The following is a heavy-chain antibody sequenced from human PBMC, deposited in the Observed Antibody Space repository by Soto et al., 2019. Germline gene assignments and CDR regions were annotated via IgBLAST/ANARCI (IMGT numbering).Heavy chain of an antibody. CDR3: ARDKDQYDFWGGTLDS. V-gene: IGHV3-30-3*01. Sequence: QLVESGGGVVQPERSLKLSCTASNFVFSVYSLHWVRQAPGKGLEWVALISYDGGNKYYADSVKGRFTISRDNSKNTLYLQMNSLRREDTAVYYCARDKDQYDFWGGTLDSWGQETLVTVSS. J-gene: IGHJ4*02. CDR1: NFVFSVYS. CDR2: ISYDGGNK. D-gene: IGHD3-3*01.